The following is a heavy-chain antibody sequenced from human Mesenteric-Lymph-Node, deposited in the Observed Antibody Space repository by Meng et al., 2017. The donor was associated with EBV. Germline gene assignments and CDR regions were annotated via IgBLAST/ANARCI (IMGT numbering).Heavy chain of an antibody. V-gene: IGHV3-30*04. J-gene: IGHJ5*01. D-gene: IGHD2-15*01. CDR1: GFTFSSFA. Sequence: QRVGVWGVGVTSVRSLILSCAASGFTFSSFAFHWVRQTPGKGLEWVAVISYDGANIYYADSVKGRFTISRDNSKNILYLQMNSLRAADTAVYYCARGDGGGTLNWFDSWGQGTLVTVSS. CDR3: ARGDGGGTLNWFDS. CDR2: ISYDGANI.